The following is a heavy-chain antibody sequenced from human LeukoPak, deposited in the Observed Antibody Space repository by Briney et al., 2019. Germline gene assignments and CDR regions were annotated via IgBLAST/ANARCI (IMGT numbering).Heavy chain of an antibody. CDR2: INPNSGGT. D-gene: IGHD2-15*01. V-gene: IGHV1-2*06. CDR1: GYTFTGYY. Sequence: ASVKVSRKASGYTFTGYYMHWVRQAPGQGLEWMGRINPNSGGTNYAQKFQGRVTMTRDTSISTAYMELSRLRPDDTAVYYCARGYCSGGSCCMDVWGQGTTVTVSS. J-gene: IGHJ6*02. CDR3: ARGYCSGGSCCMDV.